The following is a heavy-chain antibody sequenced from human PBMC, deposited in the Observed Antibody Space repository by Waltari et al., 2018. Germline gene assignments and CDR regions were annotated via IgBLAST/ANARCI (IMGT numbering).Heavy chain of an antibody. CDR2: IIPMPGIT. CDR1: GGPFSSVG. Sequence: QVQLVQSGPEVKQPGSSVKVSCKSSGGPFSSVGLHWLRQAPGQGHEWMGKIIPMPGITDYEQKFQGRLRITADRSTTTGYMELRSLGTEDTAIYYCARRVSTKGAFEVWGRGTLVTVSP. D-gene: IGHD5-12*01. V-gene: IGHV1-69*02. J-gene: IGHJ3*01. CDR3: ARRVSTKGAFEV.